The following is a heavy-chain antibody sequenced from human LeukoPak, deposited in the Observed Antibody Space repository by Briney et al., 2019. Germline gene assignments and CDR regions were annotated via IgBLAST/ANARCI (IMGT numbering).Heavy chain of an antibody. V-gene: IGHV1-46*01. Sequence: ASVKVSCKASGYSFTSYYIHWVRQAPGQGLELMGIINPSGGSTSYAPKFQGRVTMTRDTSTSTVYMELSSLRSEDTAVYYCARDIYTSGSLGYWGQGTLVTVSS. CDR1: GYSFTSYY. CDR3: ARDIYTSGSLGY. CDR2: INPSGGST. J-gene: IGHJ4*02. D-gene: IGHD3-10*01.